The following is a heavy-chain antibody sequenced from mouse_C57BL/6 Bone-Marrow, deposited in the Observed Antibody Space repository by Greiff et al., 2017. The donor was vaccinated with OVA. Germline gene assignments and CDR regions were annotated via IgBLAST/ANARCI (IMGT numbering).Heavy chain of an antibody. J-gene: IGHJ4*01. D-gene: IGHD4-1*01. Sequence: VQLKESGGGLVKPGGSLKLSCAASGFTFSDYGMHWVRQAPEKGLEWVAYISSGSSTIYYADTVKGRFTISIDNAKNTLFLQMTSLRSEDTDMYYCASNWDRTMDYWGQGTSVTVSS. V-gene: IGHV5-17*01. CDR1: GFTFSDYG. CDR3: ASNWDRTMDY. CDR2: ISSGSSTI.